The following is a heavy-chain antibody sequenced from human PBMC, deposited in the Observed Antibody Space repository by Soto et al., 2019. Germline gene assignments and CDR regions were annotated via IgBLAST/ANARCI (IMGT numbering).Heavy chain of an antibody. CDR1: GYTFTSFD. CDR3: ARGLCTGGTCYGLTFDL. D-gene: IGHD2-15*01. V-gene: IGHV1-8*01. CDR2: MAPFSGNT. J-gene: IGHJ3*01. Sequence: QVQLVQSGAEMKKPGASVKVACKASGYTFTSFDISWLRQATGQGLEWMGWMAPFSGNTGPAHKFQGRISLTRKTSINTAYRELTGLTSDDTAMYYCARGLCTGGTCYGLTFDLWGQGTVVTVSS.